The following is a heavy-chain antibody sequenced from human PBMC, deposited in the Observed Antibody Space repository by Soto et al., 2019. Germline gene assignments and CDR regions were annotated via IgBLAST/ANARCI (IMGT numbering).Heavy chain of an antibody. V-gene: IGHV3-21*01. CDR1: GFTFSSYS. Sequence: EVQLVESGGGLVKPGGSLRLSCAASGFTFSSYSMNWVRQAPGKGLEWVSSISSSSSYIYYADSVKGRFTISRDNAKSSRYLQMNSLRAEDTAVYYCARAAYYYGSGSYSDYWGQGTLVTVSS. CDR3: ARAAYYYGSGSYSDY. J-gene: IGHJ4*02. CDR2: ISSSSSYI. D-gene: IGHD3-10*01.